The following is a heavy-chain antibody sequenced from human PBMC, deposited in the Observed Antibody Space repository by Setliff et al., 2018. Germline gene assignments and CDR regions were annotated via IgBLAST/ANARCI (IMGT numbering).Heavy chain of an antibody. CDR2: ISGSGGST. CDR1: GFTFSSYA. D-gene: IGHD2-15*01. CDR3: VKDRYCSDASCSPDYFDY. V-gene: IGHV3-23*01. J-gene: IGHJ4*02. Sequence: GESLKISCAASGFTFSSYAMSWVRQAPGKGLEWVSAISGSGGSTYYADSVKGRFTISRDNSKNTLYLQMNSLRAEDTAVYYCVKDRYCSDASCSPDYFDYWGQGTLVTVSS.